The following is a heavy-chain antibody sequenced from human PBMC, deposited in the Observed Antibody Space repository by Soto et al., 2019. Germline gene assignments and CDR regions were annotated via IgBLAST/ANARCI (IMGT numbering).Heavy chain of an antibody. Sequence: WTWIRQFPGKGLEWVGYIFHNGATYSNPSLKSRVIMSVDLSKNQFFLSLTSVTAADTAVYYCVRDRSEYSGSSGWFDTWGQGTLVTVSS. J-gene: IGHJ5*02. CDR2: IFHNGAT. CDR3: VRDRSEYSGSSGWFDT. V-gene: IGHV4-31*02. D-gene: IGHD4-4*01.